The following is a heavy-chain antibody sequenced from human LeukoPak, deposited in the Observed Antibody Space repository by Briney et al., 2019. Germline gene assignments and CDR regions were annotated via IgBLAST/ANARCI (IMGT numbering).Heavy chain of an antibody. CDR3: ARGFDAHNAFDI. CDR1: GGSISSYY. Sequence: SETLSLTCTVSGGSISSYYWSCIRQPPGKGLEWIGYIYYSGSTSYNPSLKSRVTISVDTSKNQFSLKLTSVTAADTAVYYCARGFDAHNAFDIWGQGTTVTVSS. D-gene: IGHD3-9*01. J-gene: IGHJ3*02. V-gene: IGHV4-59*08. CDR2: IYYSGST.